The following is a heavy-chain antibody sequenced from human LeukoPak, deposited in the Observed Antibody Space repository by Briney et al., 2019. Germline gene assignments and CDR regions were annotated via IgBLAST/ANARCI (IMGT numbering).Heavy chain of an antibody. CDR3: ARHPVAAAALYYFDY. CDR1: GGSISSGDYY. J-gene: IGHJ4*02. D-gene: IGHD6-13*01. V-gene: IGHV4-30-4*01. Sequence: SQTLSLTCTVSGGSISSGDYYWSWIRQPPGKGLEWIGYIYYSGSTYYNPSLKSRVTISVDTSKNQFSLKLSSVTAADTAVYYCARHPVAAAALYYFDYWGQGTLVTVSS. CDR2: IYYSGST.